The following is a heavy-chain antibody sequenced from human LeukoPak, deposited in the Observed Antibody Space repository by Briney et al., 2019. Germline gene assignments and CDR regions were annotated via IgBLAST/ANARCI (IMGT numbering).Heavy chain of an antibody. V-gene: IGHV4-38-2*02. D-gene: IGHD3-3*01. Sequence: NPSETLSLTCTVSGYSISSGYYWGWIRQPPGKGLEWIGYIYYSGSTNYNPSLKSRVTISVDTSKNQFSLKLSSVTAADTAVYYCARVYYDFWSGPLDYWGQGTLVTVSS. CDR3: ARVYYDFWSGPLDY. J-gene: IGHJ4*02. CDR1: GYSISSGYY. CDR2: IYYSGST.